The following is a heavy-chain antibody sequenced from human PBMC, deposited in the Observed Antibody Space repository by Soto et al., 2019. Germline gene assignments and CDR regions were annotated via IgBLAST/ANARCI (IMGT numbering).Heavy chain of an antibody. D-gene: IGHD1-26*01. CDR3: ARSGSSWTTAMDY. CDR2: ISPSGSYI. Sequence: EVQLVESGGGRVKPGGSLRLSCGASGFTFSSYSMSWVRQAPGKGLEWVASISPSGSYIYHADSLKGRLTISRDNAKNSLFLQMSSLRVEDTAVYYCARSGSSWTTAMDYWGQGTLVTVSS. J-gene: IGHJ4*02. CDR1: GFTFSSYS. V-gene: IGHV3-21*01.